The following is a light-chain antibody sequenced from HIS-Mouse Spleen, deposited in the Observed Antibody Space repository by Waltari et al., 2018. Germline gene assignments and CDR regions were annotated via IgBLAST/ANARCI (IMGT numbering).Light chain of an antibody. CDR3: CSYAGSYVV. Sequence: QSALTQPSSVSGSPGQSVTISCTGTSSYVGGYNYVSWYQQHPGKAPKLMIYDVSKRPSGVPDRFSGSKSGNTASLTISGLQAEDEADYYCCSYAGSYVVFGGGTKLTVL. CDR1: SSYVGGYNY. J-gene: IGLJ2*01. CDR2: DVS. V-gene: IGLV2-11*01.